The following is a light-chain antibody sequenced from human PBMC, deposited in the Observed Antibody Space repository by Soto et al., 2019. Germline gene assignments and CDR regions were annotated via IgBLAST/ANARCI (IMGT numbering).Light chain of an antibody. CDR1: SSDIGAYDY. CDR2: EVN. J-gene: IGLJ1*01. CDR3: LSFTTTSTHV. Sequence: QSVLAQPGSLSGSPGQSITISCTGTSSDIGAYDYVSWFQQHPGKAPKLMISEVNNRPSGVSNRFSGSKSGNTAYLTISGLQVEDEDEYFCLSFTTTSTHVIGHGHKVTAL. V-gene: IGLV2-14*01.